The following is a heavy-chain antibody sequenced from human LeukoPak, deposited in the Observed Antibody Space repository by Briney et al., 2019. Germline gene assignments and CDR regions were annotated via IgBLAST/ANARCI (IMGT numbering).Heavy chain of an antibody. CDR3: ARGRVWGSSSWLNWFDP. J-gene: IGHJ5*02. CDR1: GASFSGYY. Sequence: SETLSLTCGVYGASFSGYYWSWIRQPPGKGLEWIGEINHSGSTNYNPSLKSRVTISVDTSKNQFSLKLSSVTTADTAVYYCARGRVWGSSSWLNWFDPWGQGTLVTVSS. D-gene: IGHD6-13*01. CDR2: INHSGST. V-gene: IGHV4-34*01.